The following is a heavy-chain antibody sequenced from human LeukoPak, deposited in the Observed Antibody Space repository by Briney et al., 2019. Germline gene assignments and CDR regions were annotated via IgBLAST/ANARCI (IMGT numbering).Heavy chain of an antibody. V-gene: IGHV3-23*01. CDR3: AKDGYSSGWYSPTGHYFDY. CDR2: ISGSGGST. CDR1: GFTFSSYA. J-gene: IGHJ4*02. Sequence: GGSLRLSCAASGFTFSSYAMSWVRQAPGKGLEWVSAISGSGGSTYYADSVKGRFTISRDNSKNTLYLQMNSLRAEDTAVYYCAKDGYSSGWYSPTGHYFDYWGQGTLVTVSS. D-gene: IGHD6-19*01.